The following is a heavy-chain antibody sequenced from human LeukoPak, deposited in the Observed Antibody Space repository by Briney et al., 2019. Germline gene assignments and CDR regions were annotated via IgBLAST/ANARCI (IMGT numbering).Heavy chain of an antibody. J-gene: IGHJ5*02. Sequence: GGSLRLSCAASGFTFSSYSMNWVRQAPGKGLEWVSVIYSGGSTYYADSVKGRLTISRDNSKNTLYLQMNSLRAEDTAVYYCARHPAYGNWFDPWGQGTLVTVSS. V-gene: IGHV3-66*04. CDR3: ARHPAYGNWFDP. D-gene: IGHD3-16*01. CDR2: IYSGGST. CDR1: GFTFSSYS.